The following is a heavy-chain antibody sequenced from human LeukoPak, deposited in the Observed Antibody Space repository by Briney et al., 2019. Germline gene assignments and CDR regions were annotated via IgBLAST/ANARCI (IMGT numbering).Heavy chain of an antibody. Sequence: SETLSLTCTVSGGSISSYYWSWIRQPPGKGLERIGYIYYSGSTNYNPSLKSRVTISVDTSKNQFSLKLSSVTAADTAVYYCARTPRYYGMDVWGQGTTVTVSS. CDR2: IYYSGST. J-gene: IGHJ6*02. CDR3: ARTPRYYGMDV. CDR1: GGSISSYY. V-gene: IGHV4-59*01.